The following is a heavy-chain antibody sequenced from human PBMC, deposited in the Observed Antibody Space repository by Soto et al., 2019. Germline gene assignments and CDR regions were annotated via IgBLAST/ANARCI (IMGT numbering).Heavy chain of an antibody. CDR2: IIPIFGTA. CDR3: ARGWWERPNWFDP. J-gene: IGHJ5*02. D-gene: IGHD2-15*01. Sequence: QVQLVQSGAEVKKPGSSVKVSCKASGGTFSSYAISWVRQAPGQGLEWMGGIIPIFGTANNEQKFQGRVRITADESTSTAYMELGSLRSEVTAVYYCARGWWERPNWFDPWGQGTLVTVSS. V-gene: IGHV1-69*12. CDR1: GGTFSSYA.